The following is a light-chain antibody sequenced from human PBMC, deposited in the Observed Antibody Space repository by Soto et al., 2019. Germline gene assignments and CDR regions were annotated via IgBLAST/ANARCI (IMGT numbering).Light chain of an antibody. CDR1: SGDVGGYNY. CDR2: DVS. J-gene: IGLJ3*02. V-gene: IGLV2-14*01. CDR3: SSYTSSSTLGV. Sequence: QSVLTQPASVSGSPGQSITISCTGTSGDVGGYNYVSWYQQHPGKAPKLMIYDVSNRPSGVSNRFSGSKSGNTASLTISGLQAEDEADYYCSSYTSSSTLGVFGGGTKVTVL.